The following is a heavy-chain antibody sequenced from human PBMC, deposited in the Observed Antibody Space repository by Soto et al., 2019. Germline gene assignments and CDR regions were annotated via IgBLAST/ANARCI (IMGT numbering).Heavy chain of an antibody. D-gene: IGHD2-15*01. Sequence: GGSLRLSCAASGFTFSSYSMNWVRQAPGKGLEWVSYISSSSSAIFYADSVKGRFTISRENAKNSLYLQMNSLRAEDTAVYYCARDGGRRFDYWGQGTLVTVS. CDR2: ISSSSSAI. CDR1: GFTFSSYS. CDR3: ARDGGRRFDY. V-gene: IGHV3-48*01. J-gene: IGHJ4*02.